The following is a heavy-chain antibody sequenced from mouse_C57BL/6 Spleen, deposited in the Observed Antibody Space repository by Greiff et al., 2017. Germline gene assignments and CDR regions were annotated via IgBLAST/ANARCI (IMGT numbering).Heavy chain of an antibody. CDR2: INPNNGGT. V-gene: IGHV1-26*01. CDR3: ARYDYDVDVDY. CDR1: GYTFTDYY. J-gene: IGHJ2*01. D-gene: IGHD2-4*01. Sequence: VQLQQSGPELVKPGASVKISCKASGYTFTDYYMNWVKQSHGKSLEWIGDINPNNGGTSYNQKFKGKATLTVDKSSSTAYMGLRSLTSEDSAVYYCARYDYDVDVDYWGQGTTLTVSS.